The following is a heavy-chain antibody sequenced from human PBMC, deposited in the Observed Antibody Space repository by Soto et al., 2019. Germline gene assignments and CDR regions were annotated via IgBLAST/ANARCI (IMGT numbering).Heavy chain of an antibody. Sequence: PGGSLRLSCAASGFTFSSYSMNWVRQAPGKGLEWVSSISSSSSYIYYADSVKGRFTISRDNAKNPLYLQMNSLRAEDTAVYYCARDKSKCRGDCYFSGMDVWGQGTTVAVSS. CDR3: ARDKSKCRGDCYFSGMDV. V-gene: IGHV3-21*01. D-gene: IGHD2-15*01. CDR2: ISSSSSYI. J-gene: IGHJ6*02. CDR1: GFTFSSYS.